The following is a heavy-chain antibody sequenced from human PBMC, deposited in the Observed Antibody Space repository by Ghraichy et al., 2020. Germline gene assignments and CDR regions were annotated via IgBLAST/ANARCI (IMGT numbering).Heavy chain of an antibody. Sequence: GGSLRLSCGASGIAFSSLAMTWVRQAPGKGLEWVATISSSGAMTYYADSVKGRFTISRDNSRNTLYLQANRLRAEDTAVYYCANSRGVNTGMGFGDWGQGTRVTVSS. CDR1: GIAFSSLA. CDR2: ISSSGAMT. CDR3: ANSRGVNTGMGFGD. J-gene: IGHJ4*02. V-gene: IGHV3-23*01. D-gene: IGHD1-26*01.